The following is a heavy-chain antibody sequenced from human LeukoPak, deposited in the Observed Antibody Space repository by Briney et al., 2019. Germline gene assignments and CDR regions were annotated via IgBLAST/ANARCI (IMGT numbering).Heavy chain of an antibody. CDR2: ISYDGSNK. Sequence: GGSLRLSCAASGFTFSSYAMHWVRQAPGKGLEWVAVISYDGSNKYYADSVKGRFTISRDNSKNTLYLQMNSLRAEDTAVYYCARGWDGSSGYYGWWGQGTLVTVSS. J-gene: IGHJ4*02. V-gene: IGHV3-30-3*01. CDR1: GFTFSSYA. CDR3: ARGWDGSSGYYGW. D-gene: IGHD3-22*01.